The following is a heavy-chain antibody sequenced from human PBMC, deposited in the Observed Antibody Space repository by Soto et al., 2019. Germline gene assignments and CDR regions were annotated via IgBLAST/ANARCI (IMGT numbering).Heavy chain of an antibody. CDR3: ARHRRDQLLLNNWFDP. CDR1: GYTFTNYG. CDR2: ISAYNGNT. J-gene: IGHJ5*02. D-gene: IGHD2-15*01. V-gene: IGHV1-18*01. Sequence: QVQLVQSGAEVKKPGASVKVSCKASGYTFTNYGISWVRQAPGQGLEWMGWISAYNGNTKYAQKLQGRVTMTTDTSTSTAYMELRSLRSDDTAVYYCARHRRDQLLLNNWFDPWGQGTLVTVSS.